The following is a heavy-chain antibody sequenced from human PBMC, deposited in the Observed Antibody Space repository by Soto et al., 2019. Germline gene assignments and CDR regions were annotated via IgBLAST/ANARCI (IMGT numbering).Heavy chain of an antibody. Sequence: QVQLQQWGAGLLKPSETLSLTCAVYGGSFSGYYWRWIRQPPGKGLEWIGEIDHSGSTNYNPSLKTRVTKTVEASKTPLPLKLSSLTAADTAVYYCARGNTIALLLRGANPFVTWGQGPQVAVSS. D-gene: IGHD3-10*01. CDR3: ARGNTIALLLRGANPFVT. V-gene: IGHV4-34*01. CDR2: IDHSGST. J-gene: IGHJ5*02. CDR1: GGSFSGYY.